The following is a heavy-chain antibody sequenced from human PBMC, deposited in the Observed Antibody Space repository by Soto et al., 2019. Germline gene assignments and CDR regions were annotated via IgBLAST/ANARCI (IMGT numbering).Heavy chain of an antibody. D-gene: IGHD3-3*01. CDR3: ARGRDYDFWSGYWYYFDY. J-gene: IGHJ4*02. CDR2: IKQDGSEK. V-gene: IGHV3-7*01. Sequence: EVQLVESGGGLVQPGGSLRLSCAASGFTFSSYWMSWVRQAPGKGLEWMANIKQDGSEKYYVDSVKGRFTISRDNAKNSLYLQMNSLRAEDTAVYYCARGRDYDFWSGYWYYFDYWGQGTLVTVSS. CDR1: GFTFSSYW.